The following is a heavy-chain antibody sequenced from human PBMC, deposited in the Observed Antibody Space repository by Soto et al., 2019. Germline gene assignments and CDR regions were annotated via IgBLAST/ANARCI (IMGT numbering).Heavy chain of an antibody. J-gene: IGHJ4*02. CDR3: ARGPYPSMVRGVYFDY. D-gene: IGHD3-10*01. Sequence: PGGSLRLSCAASGFTFSSYAMHWVRQAPGKGLEYVSAISSNGGSTYYANSVKGRFTISRDNSKNTLYLQMGSLRAEDMAVYYCARGPYPSMVRGVYFDYWGQGPLVTVSS. CDR1: GFTFSSYA. CDR2: ISSNGGST. V-gene: IGHV3-64*01.